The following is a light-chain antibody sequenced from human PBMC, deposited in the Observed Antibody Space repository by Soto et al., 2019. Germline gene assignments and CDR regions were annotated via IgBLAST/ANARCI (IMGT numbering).Light chain of an antibody. CDR1: SSDVGKYNY. CDR2: DVS. CDR3: SSYTTSSTGV. V-gene: IGLV2-14*01. Sequence: QSALTQPASVSGSPGQSITISCTGTSSDVGKYNYVSWFQQHPGKARKLMIFDVSNRPSGVSNRFSGSKSGNTASLTISGLQAEDEADYYCSSYTTSSTGVFGGGTKLTVL. J-gene: IGLJ3*02.